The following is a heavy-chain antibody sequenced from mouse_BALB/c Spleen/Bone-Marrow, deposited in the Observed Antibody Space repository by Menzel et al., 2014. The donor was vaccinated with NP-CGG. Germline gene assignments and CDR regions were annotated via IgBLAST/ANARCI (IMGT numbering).Heavy chain of an antibody. J-gene: IGHJ3*01. V-gene: IGHV1-82*01. CDR3: ATTGTGAY. CDR2: IYPGDGDT. Sequence: QVQLQQSGPELVKPGASVKISCKASGYAFSSSWMNWVKQRPGQGLEWIGRIYPGDGDTNYNGKSKGKATLTADKSSSTAYMQLSSLTSVDSAVYFCATTGTGAYWGQGTLVTVSA. CDR1: GYAFSSSW. D-gene: IGHD4-1*01.